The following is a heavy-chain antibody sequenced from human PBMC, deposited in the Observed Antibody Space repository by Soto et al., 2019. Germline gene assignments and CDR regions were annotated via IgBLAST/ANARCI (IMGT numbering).Heavy chain of an antibody. CDR1: GDSVSGGGYY. CDR3: APGVRGELAV. Sequence: KTSETLSLTCTVSGDSVSGGGYYWTWIRQPPGKGLEWIGYISFTGDTNYNPSLRSRVTIAMDTSKNQFSLKLSSATAADTAVYYCAPGVRGELAVWGKGTTVTVSS. V-gene: IGHV4-61*08. D-gene: IGHD3-10*01. CDR2: ISFTGDT. J-gene: IGHJ6*04.